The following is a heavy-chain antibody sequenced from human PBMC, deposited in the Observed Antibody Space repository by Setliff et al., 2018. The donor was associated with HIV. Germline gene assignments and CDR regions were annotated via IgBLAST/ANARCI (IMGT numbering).Heavy chain of an antibody. V-gene: IGHV4-30-4*08. D-gene: IGHD1-1*01. CDR3: ASAGSGTRAPPRY. CDR1: GGSISSGDYY. J-gene: IGHJ4*02. CDR2: IYYSGST. Sequence: PSETLSLTCTVSGGSISSGDYYWSWIRQPPGKGLEWIGYIYYSGSTYYNPSLKSRVTISVDTSKSQFSLELSSVTAADTAVYYCASAGSGTRAPPRYWGQGTLVTVSS.